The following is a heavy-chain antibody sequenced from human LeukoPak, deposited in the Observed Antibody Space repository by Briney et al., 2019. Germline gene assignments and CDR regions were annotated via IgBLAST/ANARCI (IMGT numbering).Heavy chain of an antibody. CDR2: IKSKTDGGTT. Sequence: GGSLRLSCAASGFTFSNAWMTWVRQAPGKRLEWVGRIKSKTDGGTTDYAAPVKGRFTISRDDSKNTLYLQMNSLKTEDTAVYYCGGTMIVWGVDIWGQGTMVTVSS. J-gene: IGHJ3*02. CDR1: GFTFSNAW. CDR3: GGTMIVWGVDI. D-gene: IGHD3-22*01. V-gene: IGHV3-15*01.